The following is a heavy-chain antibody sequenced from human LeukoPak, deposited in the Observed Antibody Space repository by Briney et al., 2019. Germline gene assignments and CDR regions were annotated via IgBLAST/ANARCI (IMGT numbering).Heavy chain of an antibody. CDR3: ARHGIYSSSWTFGPPDYYYMDD. CDR2: IYYSGST. Sequence: SETLSLTCTVSGGSISSYYWSWVRQPPGKGLEWIGYIYYSGSTNYNPSLKSRVTISVDTSKNQFSLKLSSVTAADTAVYYCARHGIYSSSWTFGPPDYYYMDDWAKGPRSPSP. V-gene: IGHV4-59*01. CDR1: GGSISSYY. J-gene: IGHJ6*03. D-gene: IGHD6-13*01.